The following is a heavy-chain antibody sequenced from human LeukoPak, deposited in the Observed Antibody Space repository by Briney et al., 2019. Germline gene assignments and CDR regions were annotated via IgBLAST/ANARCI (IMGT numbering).Heavy chain of an antibody. CDR2: ISYDGSNK. Sequence: GGSLRLSCVASGFMFSTYGMHWVRQAPGKGLEWLAIISYDGSNKYYADSVKGRFTISRDNSRNTLYLQMNSLRAEDTAVYYCAKLLPRGYSYGLRDWYFDLWGRGTLVTVSS. D-gene: IGHD5-18*01. CDR1: GFMFSTYG. CDR3: AKLLPRGYSYGLRDWYFDL. J-gene: IGHJ2*01. V-gene: IGHV3-30*18.